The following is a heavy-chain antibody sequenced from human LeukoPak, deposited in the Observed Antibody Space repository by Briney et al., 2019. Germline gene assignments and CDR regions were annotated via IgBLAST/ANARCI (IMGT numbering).Heavy chain of an antibody. Sequence: GGSLRLSCAASGFTFSDYYMSWLRQARGKGLEGVSYISSSGSTIYYADSVKGRFTISRDNAKNSLYLQMNSLRAEDTAVYYCARARGTQWLVRGHWFDPWGQGTLVTVSS. D-gene: IGHD6-19*01. CDR1: GFTFSDYY. V-gene: IGHV3-11*01. J-gene: IGHJ5*02. CDR2: ISSSGSTI. CDR3: ARARGTQWLVRGHWFDP.